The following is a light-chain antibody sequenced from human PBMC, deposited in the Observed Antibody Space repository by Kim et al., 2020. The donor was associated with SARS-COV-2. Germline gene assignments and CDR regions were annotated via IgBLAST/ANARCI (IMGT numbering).Light chain of an antibody. Sequence: QPVLTQSPSASASLGASVKLTCTLSSGHSSYAIAWHQQQPEKGPRYLMKLNSDGSHSKGDGIPDRFSGSSSAAERYLTISSLQSEDEADYYCQTWGTGIQVFGGGTQLTVL. CDR2: LNSDGSH. CDR1: SGHSSYA. J-gene: IGLJ3*02. V-gene: IGLV4-69*01. CDR3: QTWGTGIQV.